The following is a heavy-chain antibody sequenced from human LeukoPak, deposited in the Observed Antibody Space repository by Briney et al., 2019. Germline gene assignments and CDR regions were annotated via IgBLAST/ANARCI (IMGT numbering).Heavy chain of an antibody. J-gene: IGHJ4*02. CDR2: INPNNGGP. Sequence: ASVKVSCKASGYTFTGYYMHWVRQAPGQGLEWMGWINPNNGGPNYAQNFQGRVTMTRDTSISSAYMELSRLRSDDTAVYYCARSMDIVVVPAADSSGFDYWGQGTLVTVSS. D-gene: IGHD2-2*03. CDR1: GYTFTGYY. CDR3: ARSMDIVVVPAADSSGFDY. V-gene: IGHV1-2*02.